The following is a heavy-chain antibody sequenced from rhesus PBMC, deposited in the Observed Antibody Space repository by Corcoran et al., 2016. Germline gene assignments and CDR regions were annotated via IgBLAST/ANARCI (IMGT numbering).Heavy chain of an antibody. CDR2: ISGSGGST. CDR1: GGSISSNW. CDR3: ARAPLYSGIWKSFDY. V-gene: IGHV4-173*01. J-gene: IGHJ4*01. D-gene: IGHD6-25*01. Sequence: QLQLQESGPGLVKPSETLSLTCAVSGGSISSNWWSWIRQPPGKGLEWIVCISGSGGSTSYNPSLKSRVTISTDTSKNQLSLKLISVTAADTAMYYCARAPLYSGIWKSFDYWGQGVLVTVSS.